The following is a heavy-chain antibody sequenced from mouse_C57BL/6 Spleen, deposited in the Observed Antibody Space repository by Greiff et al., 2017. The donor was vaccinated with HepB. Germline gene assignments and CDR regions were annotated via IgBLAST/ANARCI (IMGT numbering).Heavy chain of an antibody. CDR3: ARDLLEYFDY. D-gene: IGHD2-1*01. J-gene: IGHJ2*01. CDR2: ISSGSSTI. V-gene: IGHV5-17*01. CDR1: GFTFSDYG. Sequence: EVKLMESGGGLVKPGGSLKLSCAASGFTFSDYGMHWVRQAPEKGLEWVAYISSGSSTIYYADTVKGRFTISRDNAKNTLFLQMTSLRSEDTAMYYCARDLLEYFDYWGQGTTLTVSS.